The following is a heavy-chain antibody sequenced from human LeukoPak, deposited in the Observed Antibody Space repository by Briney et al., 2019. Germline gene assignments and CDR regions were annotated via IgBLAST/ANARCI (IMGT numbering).Heavy chain of an antibody. CDR2: ISSSGSTI. V-gene: IGHV3-48*03. CDR3: AREVVGTTSEFDY. CDR1: GFTISSYE. J-gene: IGHJ4*02. D-gene: IGHD1-26*01. Sequence: PGGSLRLSCAASGFTISSYEMNWVRQAPGKGLEWISYISSSGSTIYYADSVKGRFTISRDNAKNSLYLQMNSLRAEDTAVYYCAREVVGTTSEFDYWGQGTLVTVSS.